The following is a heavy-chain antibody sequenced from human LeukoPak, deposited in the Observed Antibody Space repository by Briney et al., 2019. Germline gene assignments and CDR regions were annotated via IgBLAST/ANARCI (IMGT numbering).Heavy chain of an antibody. V-gene: IGHV1-2*07. J-gene: IGHJ5*02. Sequence: ASVKVSCKASGYTFTGYYMHWVRQAPGQGLEWMGWINPNSGGTNYAHKFQGRVTMTRDTSISTAYMELSRLRSEDTAVYYCARLSSHYGDYKVDPWGQGTLVTVSS. D-gene: IGHD4-17*01. CDR2: INPNSGGT. CDR3: ARLSSHYGDYKVDP. CDR1: GYTFTGYY.